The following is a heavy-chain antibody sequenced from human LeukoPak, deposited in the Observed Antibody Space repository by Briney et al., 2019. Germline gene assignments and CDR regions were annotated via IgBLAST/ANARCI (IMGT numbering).Heavy chain of an antibody. D-gene: IGHD3-22*01. Sequence: ASVKVSCKASGYTFTSYGISWVRQAPGQGLEWMGWISAYNGYTNYAQKLQGRVTMTTDTSTSTAYMELRSLRSDDTAVYYCASSIYDSSGYYGVYWGQGTLVTVSS. V-gene: IGHV1-18*01. CDR2: ISAYNGYT. CDR1: GYTFTSYG. J-gene: IGHJ4*02. CDR3: ASSIYDSSGYYGVY.